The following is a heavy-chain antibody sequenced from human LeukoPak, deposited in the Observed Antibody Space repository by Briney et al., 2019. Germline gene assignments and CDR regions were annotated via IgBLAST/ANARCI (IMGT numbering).Heavy chain of an antibody. CDR2: INHSGST. CDR3: ARFVFGKVVVIRKGYYFDY. J-gene: IGHJ4*02. CDR1: GGSFSGYY. V-gene: IGHV4-34*01. Sequence: SETLSLTCAVYGGSFSGYYWSWIRQPPGKGLEWIGEINHSGSTNYNPSLKSRVTISVDTSKNQFSLKLSSVTAADTAVYYCARFVFGKVVVIRKGYYFDYWGQGTLVTVSS. D-gene: IGHD3-22*01.